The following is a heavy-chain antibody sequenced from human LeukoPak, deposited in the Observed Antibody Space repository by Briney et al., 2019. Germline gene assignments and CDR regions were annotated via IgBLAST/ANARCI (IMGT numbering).Heavy chain of an antibody. V-gene: IGHV3-7*01. J-gene: IGHJ6*02. CDR3: ARDVPGTPWVRGVIFPYGMDV. CDR2: IKQDGSEK. CDR1: GFTFSTYW. D-gene: IGHD3-10*01. Sequence: PGGSLRLSCAASGFTFSTYWMSWVRQAPGKGLEWVAKIKQDGSEKYYVDSVKGRFTISRDNAKNSLYLQMNSLRAEDTAVYYCARDVPGTPWVRGVIFPYGMDVWGQGTTVTVSS.